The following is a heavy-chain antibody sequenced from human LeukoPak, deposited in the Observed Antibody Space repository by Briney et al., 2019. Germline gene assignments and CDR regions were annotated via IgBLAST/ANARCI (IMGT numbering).Heavy chain of an antibody. V-gene: IGHV6-1*01. J-gene: IGHJ4*02. CDR3: AREEMGDDYVWGSYRYTGGLGGDFDY. Sequence: SQTLSLTCAISGDSVSSNSAAWNWIRQSPSRGLEWLGRTYYRSKWYNDYAVSVKSRITINPDTSQNQFSLQLNSVTPEDTAVYYWAREEMGDDYVWGSYRYTGGLGGDFDYWGQGTLVTVSS. D-gene: IGHD3-16*02. CDR2: TYYRSKWYN. CDR1: GDSVSSNSAA.